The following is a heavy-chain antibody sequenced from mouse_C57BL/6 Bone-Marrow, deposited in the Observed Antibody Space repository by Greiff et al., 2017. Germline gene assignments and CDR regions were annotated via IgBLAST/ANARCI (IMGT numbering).Heavy chain of an antibody. J-gene: IGHJ4*01. V-gene: IGHV5-9-1*02. Sequence: VHLVESGEGLVKPGGSLKLSCAASGFTFRRSALSLVRPPPEKRLAWVAYISSGGDYLSDADPVKGRFTISRDNARNTLYLQMSSLKSEDTAMYYCTRERYAMDYWGQGTSVTVSS. CDR1: GFTFRRSA. CDR3: TRERYAMDY. CDR2: ISSGGDYL.